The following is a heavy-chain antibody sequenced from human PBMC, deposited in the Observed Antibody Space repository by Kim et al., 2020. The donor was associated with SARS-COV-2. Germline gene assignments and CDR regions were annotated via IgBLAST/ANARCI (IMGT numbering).Heavy chain of an antibody. D-gene: IGHD6-13*01. V-gene: IGHV1-69*01. CDR3: ARVQSSSWYFDY. Sequence: NYPQKCQCRVTITADESTSTAYMELSSLRSEDTAVYYCARVQSSSWYFDYWGQGTLVTVSS. J-gene: IGHJ4*02.